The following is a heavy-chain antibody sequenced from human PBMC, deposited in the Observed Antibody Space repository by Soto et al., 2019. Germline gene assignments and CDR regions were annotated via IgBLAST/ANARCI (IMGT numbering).Heavy chain of an antibody. CDR2: IIPIFGTA. J-gene: IGHJ4*02. D-gene: IGHD3-22*01. V-gene: IGHV1-69*06. CDR1: GGTFSSYA. CDR3: ARDARGYYDSSGSFDY. Sequence: GASAKVSCKASGGTFSSYAISWVRQAPGQGLEWMGGIIPIFGTANYAQKFPGRVTITADKSTSTAYMERSSLRSEDTAVYYCARDARGYYDSSGSFDYWGQGTLVTVSS.